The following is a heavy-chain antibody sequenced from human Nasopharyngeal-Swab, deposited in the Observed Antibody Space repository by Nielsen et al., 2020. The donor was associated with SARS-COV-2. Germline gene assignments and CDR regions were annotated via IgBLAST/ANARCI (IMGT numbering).Heavy chain of an antibody. CDR2: ISSSGSTI. V-gene: IGHV3-11*01. J-gene: IGHJ3*02. CDR3: ARGRGYCSSTSCPPVAFDI. CDR1: GFTFSDYY. Sequence: GESLKISCAASGFTFSDYYMNWIRQAPGKGLERVSYISSSGSTIYYADSVKGRFTISRDNAKNSLYLQMNSLRAEDTAVYHCARGRGYCSSTSCPPVAFDIWGQGTKVTVSP. D-gene: IGHD2-2*01.